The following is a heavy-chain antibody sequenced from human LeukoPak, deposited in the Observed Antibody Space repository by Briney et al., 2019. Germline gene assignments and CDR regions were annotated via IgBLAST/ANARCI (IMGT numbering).Heavy chain of an antibody. J-gene: IGHJ4*02. V-gene: IGHV3-7*01. CDR2: IKPDGSEK. D-gene: IGHD3-10*01. CDR1: GFTFSSYW. Sequence: PGGSLRLSCAASGFTFSSYWMSWVRQSPGKGLEWVANIKPDGSEKYFMDSVKGRFTISRDNAKNALYLEMNSLRAEDTAEYFCARERMYSGSGSTYPCYDYWGQGTLVTVSS. CDR3: ARERMYSGSGSTYPCYDY.